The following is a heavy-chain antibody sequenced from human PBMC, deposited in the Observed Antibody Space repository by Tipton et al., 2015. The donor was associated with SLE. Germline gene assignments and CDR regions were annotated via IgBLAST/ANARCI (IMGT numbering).Heavy chain of an antibody. Sequence: TLSLTCTVSGGSISSSSYYWGWIRQPPGKGLEWIGSIYYSGSTYYNASLKSRVTTSVDTSKNQFSLKLSSVTAADTAVYYYAREGCSSTSCYTGGWFDSWGQGTLVTVSS. CDR2: IYYSGST. CDR1: GGSISSSSYY. D-gene: IGHD2-2*02. V-gene: IGHV4-39*07. J-gene: IGHJ5*01. CDR3: AREGCSSTSCYTGGWFDS.